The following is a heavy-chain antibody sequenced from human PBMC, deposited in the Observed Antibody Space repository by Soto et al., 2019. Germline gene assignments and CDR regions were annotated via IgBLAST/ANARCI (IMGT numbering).Heavy chain of an antibody. Sequence: QLQLQESGPGLVKPSETLSLTCTVSGGSISSSSYYWGWIRQPPGKGLEWIGSIYYSGSTYYNPSLKSRVTISVDTSKNQFSLKLSSVTAADTAVYYCARHYPDYGGNSGWFDPWGQGTLVTVSS. D-gene: IGHD4-17*01. CDR2: IYYSGST. J-gene: IGHJ5*02. CDR1: GGSISSSSYY. CDR3: ARHYPDYGGNSGWFDP. V-gene: IGHV4-39*01.